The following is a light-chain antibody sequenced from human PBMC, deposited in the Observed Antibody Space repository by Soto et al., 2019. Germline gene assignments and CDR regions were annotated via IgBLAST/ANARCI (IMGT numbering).Light chain of an antibody. Sequence: EIVMTQSPATLSVSPGERATLSCRASQSVNSKLAWYQQKPGQAPRLLIHDASTRATGIPVRFSGSGSGTELTLTISSLQSEDFAVYYCQQYNNWPLGFGGGTKVEIK. V-gene: IGKV3-15*01. CDR2: DAS. J-gene: IGKJ4*01. CDR1: QSVNSK. CDR3: QQYNNWPLG.